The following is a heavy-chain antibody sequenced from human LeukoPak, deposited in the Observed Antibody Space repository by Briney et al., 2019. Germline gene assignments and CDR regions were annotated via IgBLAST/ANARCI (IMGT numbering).Heavy chain of an antibody. V-gene: IGHV3-23*01. CDR3: VIWGDYDVLTGYYVPDY. J-gene: IGHJ4*02. Sequence: GGSLRLSCVASGFTLSNYAMSWVGQAPGKGLEWVSAITGSGTSTYYADSLKGRFTISRDNSKNTVFLQMNSLRHEDTAIYYCVIWGDYDVLTGYYVPDYWGQETLVTVSS. D-gene: IGHD3-9*01. CDR1: GFTLSNYA. CDR2: ITGSGTST.